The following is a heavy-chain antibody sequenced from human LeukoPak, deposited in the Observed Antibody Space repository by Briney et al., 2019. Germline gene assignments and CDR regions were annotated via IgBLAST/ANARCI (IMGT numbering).Heavy chain of an antibody. V-gene: IGHV4-31*03. CDR1: VGSISRGGYY. Sequence: SLSLTCTLSVGSISRGGYYWSWIRQHPGKGLEWIGYIYYSGSTYYNPSLKSRVTISVDTSKNQFSLKLSSVTAADTAVYYWARDIKAASDAFDIWGQGTMVTVSS. J-gene: IGHJ3*02. D-gene: IGHD2-15*01. CDR2: IYYSGST. CDR3: ARDIKAASDAFDI.